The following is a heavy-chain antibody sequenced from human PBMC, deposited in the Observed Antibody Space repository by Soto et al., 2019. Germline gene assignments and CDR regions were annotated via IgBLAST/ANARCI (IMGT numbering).Heavy chain of an antibody. J-gene: IGHJ6*02. CDR2: ISYDGSNK. Sequence: QVQLVESGGGVVQPGRSLRLSCAASGFTFSSYGMHWVRQAPGKGLEWVAVISYDGSNKYYADSVKGRFTISRDNSKNTLYLQMNSLRAEDTAVYYCAKSNGSGSYMDVWGQGTTVTVSS. CDR3: AKSNGSGSYMDV. D-gene: IGHD3-10*01. V-gene: IGHV3-30*18. CDR1: GFTFSSYG.